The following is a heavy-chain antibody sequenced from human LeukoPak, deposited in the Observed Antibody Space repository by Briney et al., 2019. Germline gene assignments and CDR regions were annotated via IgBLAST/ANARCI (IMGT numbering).Heavy chain of an antibody. CDR1: GFTFSSYG. D-gene: IGHD2-8*01. CDR3: AKDLGGYCTNGVCFGGAFDI. J-gene: IGHJ3*02. Sequence: PGGSLRLSCAASGFTFSSYGMHWVRQAPGKGLEWVAVISYDGSNKYYADSVKGRFTISRDNSKNTLYLQMNSLRAEDTAVYYCAKDLGGYCTNGVCFGGAFDIWGQGKMVTVSS. V-gene: IGHV3-30*18. CDR2: ISYDGSNK.